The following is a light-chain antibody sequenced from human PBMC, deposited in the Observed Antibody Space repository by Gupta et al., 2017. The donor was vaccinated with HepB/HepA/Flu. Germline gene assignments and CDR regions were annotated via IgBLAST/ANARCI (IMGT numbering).Light chain of an antibody. V-gene: IGKV3-11*01. CDR3: QQRSTLPLT. CDR1: HHPRNY. J-gene: IGKJ4*01. CDR2: DAS. Sequence: LTHSPATLSLSPGASADLPRRARHHPRNYLAWYQQKRGQPPRLLIYDASKRAPGVPDKFSGSASGTEFTLTISSLEPEDFAVYYCQQRSTLPLTFGGGTRLEIK.